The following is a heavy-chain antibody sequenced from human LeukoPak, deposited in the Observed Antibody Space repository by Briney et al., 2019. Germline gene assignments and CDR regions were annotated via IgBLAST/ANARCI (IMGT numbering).Heavy chain of an antibody. J-gene: IGHJ6*03. V-gene: IGHV4-61*02. CDR3: ARGPSNMVRGVIIYYYYYYMDV. CDR2: IYTSGST. D-gene: IGHD3-10*01. Sequence: KPSETLSLTCTVSGGSISSGSYYWSWIRQPAGKGLEWIGRIYTSGSTNYNPSLKSRVTISVDTSKNQFSLKLSSVTAADTAVYYCARGPSNMVRGVIIYYYYYYMDVWGKGTTVTISS. CDR1: GGSISSGSYY.